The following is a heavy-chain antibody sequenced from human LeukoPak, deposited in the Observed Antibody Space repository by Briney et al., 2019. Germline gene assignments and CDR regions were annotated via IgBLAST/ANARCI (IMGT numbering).Heavy chain of an antibody. V-gene: IGHV3-48*03. CDR2: ISSSGSTI. CDR3: ARLTVVTNAAFDI. CDR1: GFTFSSYE. Sequence: GGSLRLSCAASGFTFSSYEMNWVRQAPGKGLEWVSYISSSGSTIYYADSVKGRFTISRDNAKNSLYLQMNSLRAEDTAVYYCARLTVVTNAAFDIWGQGTMVTVSS. J-gene: IGHJ3*02. D-gene: IGHD4-23*01.